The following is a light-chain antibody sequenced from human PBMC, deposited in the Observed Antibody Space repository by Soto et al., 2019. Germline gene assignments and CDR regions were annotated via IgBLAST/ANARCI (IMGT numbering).Light chain of an antibody. CDR2: GAS. Sequence: EIVLTQSPGTLSLSPGERATLSCRASQSISSSYLAWYQQKPGQAPRLLIYGASTGATGIPDRFSGRGSGTDFSLTISRLEPEDFAVYYCQQYGISPRTFGQGTKVEIK. J-gene: IGKJ1*01. CDR3: QQYGISPRT. V-gene: IGKV3-20*01. CDR1: QSISSSY.